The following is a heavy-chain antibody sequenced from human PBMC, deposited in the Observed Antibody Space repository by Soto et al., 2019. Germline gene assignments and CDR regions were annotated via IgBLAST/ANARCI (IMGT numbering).Heavy chain of an antibody. V-gene: IGHV3-21*01. CDR1: GFTFSRCD. CDR3: ARECVDTVTSITIPFDY. CDR2: ISSSASYM. Sequence: GGSLRLSCATSGFTFSRCDMNWVRQAPGEGLEWVSFISSSASYMYYADSVKGRFTISRDNSKKSLYLQMNSLRADDTAVYYCARECVDTVTSITIPFDYWGQGALVTVPS. J-gene: IGHJ4*02. D-gene: IGHD5-12*01.